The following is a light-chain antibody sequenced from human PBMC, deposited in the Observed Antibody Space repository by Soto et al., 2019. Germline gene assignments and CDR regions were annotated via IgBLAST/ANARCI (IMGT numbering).Light chain of an antibody. CDR1: QSVSSS. V-gene: IGKV3-15*01. CDR3: QQYNNWPPLT. J-gene: IGKJ4*01. Sequence: EIVMTQSPATLSVSLGDRATLSCRASQSVSSSLAGYQQIPGQAPRLLIYDASTRATGIPARFGGSGSGTEFTLTISSLQSEDFAVYYCQQYNNWPPLTFGGGTKVELK. CDR2: DAS.